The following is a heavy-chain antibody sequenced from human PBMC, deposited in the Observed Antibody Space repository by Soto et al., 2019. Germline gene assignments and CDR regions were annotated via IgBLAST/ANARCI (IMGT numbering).Heavy chain of an antibody. Sequence: KASETLSLTCDVSRYSINNNNWWSWVRQPPGGGLEWIGELHYGGSTNYNPSLESRATFSVDISKNQFFLKLSSVTAADTAVYYCTKNSAYALDYWGQGTLVTVSS. CDR2: LHYGGST. V-gene: IGHV4-4*02. J-gene: IGHJ4*02. CDR1: RYSINNNNW. CDR3: TKNSAYALDY. D-gene: IGHD5-12*01.